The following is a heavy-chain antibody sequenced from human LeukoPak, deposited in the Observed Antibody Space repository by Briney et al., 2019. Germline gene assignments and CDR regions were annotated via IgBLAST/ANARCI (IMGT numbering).Heavy chain of an antibody. CDR1: GFTFDDYA. D-gene: IGHD6-6*01. V-gene: IGHV3-9*03. Sequence: GGSLRLSCAASGFTFDDYAMHWVRQAPGKGLEWVSGISWNSGSIGYADSVKGRFTISRDNAKNSLYLQMNSLRAEDMALYYCAKDLYLGSSSSGPFDYWGQGTLVTVSS. CDR2: ISWNSGSI. CDR3: AKDLYLGSSSSGPFDY. J-gene: IGHJ4*02.